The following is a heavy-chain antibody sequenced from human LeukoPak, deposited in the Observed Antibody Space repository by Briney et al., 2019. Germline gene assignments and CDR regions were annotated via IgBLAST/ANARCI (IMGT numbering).Heavy chain of an antibody. Sequence: SETLSLTCAVYGGSFRGYYWSWIRQPPGKGLEWIGEINHSGSTNYNPSLKSRVTISVDTSKNQFSLKLSSVTAADTAVYYCAGLYVWGSYRYTRNRYFDYWGQGTLVTVSS. CDR3: AGLYVWGSYRYTRNRYFDY. D-gene: IGHD3-16*02. V-gene: IGHV4-34*01. CDR1: GGSFRGYY. J-gene: IGHJ4*02. CDR2: INHSGST.